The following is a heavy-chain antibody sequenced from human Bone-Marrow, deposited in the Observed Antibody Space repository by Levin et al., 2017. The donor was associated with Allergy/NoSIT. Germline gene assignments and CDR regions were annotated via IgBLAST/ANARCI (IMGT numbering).Heavy chain of an antibody. D-gene: IGHD2-2*01. CDR1: GFTFSSYW. J-gene: IGHJ5*02. V-gene: IGHV3-7*01. CDR3: ARPHHDCSSTSCYGYWFDP. CDR2: IKQDGSEK. Sequence: GASVKVSCAASGFTFSSYWMSWVRQAPGKGLEWVANIKQDGSEKYYVDSVKGRFTISRDNAKNSLYLQMNSLRAEDTAVYYCARPHHDCSSTSCYGYWFDPWGQGTLVTVSS.